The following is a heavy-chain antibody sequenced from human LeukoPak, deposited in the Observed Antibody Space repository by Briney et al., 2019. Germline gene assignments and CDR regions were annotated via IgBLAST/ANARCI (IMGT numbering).Heavy chain of an antibody. CDR2: IRSSSSSI. J-gene: IGHJ6*02. CDR1: GSIFNSYT. CDR3: TRDGQYYGMDV. V-gene: IGHV3-21*01. Sequence: GGSLRLSCAASGSIFNSYTMNWVRQPPGKGLEWVSAIRSSSSSIYYADSVKGQFTISRDNAQNSVFLQMNSLRAEDTAVYYCTRDGQYYGMDVWGQGTTVTVSS.